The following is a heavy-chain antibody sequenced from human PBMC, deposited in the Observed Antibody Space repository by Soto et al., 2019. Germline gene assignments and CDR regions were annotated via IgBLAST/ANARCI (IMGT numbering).Heavy chain of an antibody. J-gene: IGHJ3*02. V-gene: IGHV3-23*01. CDR1: GFTFSSYA. Sequence: GGSLRLSCAASGFTFSSYAMSWVRQAPGKGLEWVSAISGSGGSTYYADSVKGRFTISRDNSKNTLYLQMNSLRAEDTAVYYCAKGLVGWERPAYDAFDIWGQGTMVNVSS. D-gene: IGHD1-26*01. CDR3: AKGLVGWERPAYDAFDI. CDR2: ISGSGGST.